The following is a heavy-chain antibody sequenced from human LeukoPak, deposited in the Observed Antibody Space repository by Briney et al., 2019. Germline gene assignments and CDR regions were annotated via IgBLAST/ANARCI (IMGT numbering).Heavy chain of an antibody. J-gene: IGHJ5*02. V-gene: IGHV4-38-2*02. D-gene: IGHD2-15*01. CDR3: AREDGYCSGDNCYGWFDP. CDR1: GYSISSAYY. CDR2: IYHSGNT. Sequence: SSETLSLTCSVSGYSISSAYYWGWIRQPPGKGLEWIGSIYHSGNTYYNPSLKSRVTISVDTSKNQFSLKLRSVTAADTAVYYCAREDGYCSGDNCYGWFDPWGQGTLVTVSS.